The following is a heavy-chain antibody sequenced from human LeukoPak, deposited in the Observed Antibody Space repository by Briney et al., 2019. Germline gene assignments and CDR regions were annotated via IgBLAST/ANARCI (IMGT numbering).Heavy chain of an antibody. D-gene: IGHD3-10*01. J-gene: IGHJ6*02. CDR1: GGSIRSYY. CDR2: IYYSGST. Sequence: PSETLSLTCTVSGGSIRSYYWSWIRQPPGKGLEWIGYIYYSGSTNYNPSLKSRVTISVDKSKNQFSLKLSSVTAADTAVYYCARSGVDHYGMDVWGQGTTVTVSS. CDR3: ARSGVDHYGMDV. V-gene: IGHV4-59*12.